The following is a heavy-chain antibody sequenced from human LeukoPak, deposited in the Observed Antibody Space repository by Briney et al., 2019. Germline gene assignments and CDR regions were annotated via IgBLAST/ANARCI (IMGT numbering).Heavy chain of an antibody. CDR1: GFTFSNYS. Sequence: NPGRSLRLSCAASGFTFSNYSMNWVRQAPGKGLEWVSSISSRSSYIYYADSVRGRFTISRDNAKNSLYLQVNSLRAEDTAVYYCARAYGDSVGPVYYFDSWGQGSLVTVSS. D-gene: IGHD4-17*01. V-gene: IGHV3-21*01. CDR3: ARAYGDSVGPVYYFDS. J-gene: IGHJ4*02. CDR2: ISSRSSYI.